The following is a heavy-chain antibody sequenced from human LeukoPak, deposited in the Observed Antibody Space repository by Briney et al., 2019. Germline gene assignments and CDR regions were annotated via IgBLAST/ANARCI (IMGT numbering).Heavy chain of an antibody. CDR2: IYYSGST. Sequence: SETLSLTCTVSGGSNSSGDYYWSWIRQPPGKGLEWIGYIYYSGSTYYNPSLKSRVTISVDTSKNQFSLKLSSVTAADTAVYYCARETAEWELPRLYYFDYWGQGTLVTVSS. CDR3: ARETAEWELPRLYYFDY. D-gene: IGHD1-26*01. V-gene: IGHV4-30-4*01. CDR1: GGSNSSGDYY. J-gene: IGHJ4*02.